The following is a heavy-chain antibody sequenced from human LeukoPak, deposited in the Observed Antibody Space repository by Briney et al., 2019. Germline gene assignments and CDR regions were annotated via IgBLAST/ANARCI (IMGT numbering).Heavy chain of an antibody. D-gene: IGHD2/OR15-2a*01. V-gene: IGHV3-7*01. CDR1: GFTIGSYW. Sequence: GGSLRLSCAGSGFTIGSYWMSWVRQAPGKGLEWVANIRQDGSEKYYVDSVKGRLTISRDNAKSSLYLQMKSLRAEDTGIYYCARAGYYGDDAFDLWGQGTMVTVSS. CDR3: ARAGYYGDDAFDL. CDR2: IRQDGSEK. J-gene: IGHJ3*01.